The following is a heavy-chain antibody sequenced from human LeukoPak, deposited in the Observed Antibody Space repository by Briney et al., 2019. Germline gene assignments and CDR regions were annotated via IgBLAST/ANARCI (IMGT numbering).Heavy chain of an antibody. CDR1: GFIFSGYS. V-gene: IGHV3-21*01. CDR3: ARGVVPAAFDY. CDR2: ISESSSHI. D-gene: IGHD2-2*01. J-gene: IGHJ4*02. Sequence: GGSLRLSCAASGFIFSGYSMNWVRQAPGKGLEWVSSISESSSHISYADSVRGRFTIYRDNAKNSLYVQLDSLRVDDTAVYYCARGVVPAAFDYWGQGTLVTVSS.